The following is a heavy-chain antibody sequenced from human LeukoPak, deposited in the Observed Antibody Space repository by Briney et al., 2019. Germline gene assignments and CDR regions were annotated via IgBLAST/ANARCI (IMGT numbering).Heavy chain of an antibody. J-gene: IGHJ4*02. CDR3: AKPARVGAVDY. CDR1: GFTFSSYA. D-gene: IGHD6-13*01. CDR2: ISGNSGNT. Sequence: GGSLRLSCAASGFTFSSYAMSWVRQAPGMGLEWVSAISGNSGNTHYADSVKGRFTISRDNSKNTLYLQMNSLRAEDTAIYYCAKPARVGAVDYWGQGTLVTVSS. V-gene: IGHV3-23*01.